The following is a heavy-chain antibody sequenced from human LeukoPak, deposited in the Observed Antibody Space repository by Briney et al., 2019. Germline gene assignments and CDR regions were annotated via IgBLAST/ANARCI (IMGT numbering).Heavy chain of an antibody. D-gene: IGHD1-1*01. V-gene: IGHV3-7*01. CDR1: GFTFSSYW. Sequence: PGGSLRLSCEVSGFTFSSYWMSWVRQTPGKGLEWVAIISYDGGEIYYVDSVKGRFTLSRDNAKSSVYLQMNSLRAEDAAVYYCARDKPRGSHDGSIFDSWGQGTLVTVSS. J-gene: IGHJ4*02. CDR2: ISYDGGEI. CDR3: ARDKPRGSHDGSIFDS.